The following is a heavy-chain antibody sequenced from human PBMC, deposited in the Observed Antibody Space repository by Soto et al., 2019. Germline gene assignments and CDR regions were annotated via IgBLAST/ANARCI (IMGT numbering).Heavy chain of an antibody. J-gene: IGHJ4*02. D-gene: IGHD6-19*01. CDR2: INHSGST. V-gene: IGHV4-34*01. CDR3: ARRIAVAGRIDY. CDR1: GGSFSGYY. Sequence: QVQLQQWGAGLLKPSETLSLTCAVYGGSFSGYYWSWIRQPPGKGLEWIGEINHSGSTNYNPSLKSRFHIVVGXSKNQFSLTLSSVTAADTAVYYCARRIAVAGRIDYWGQGTLVTVSS.